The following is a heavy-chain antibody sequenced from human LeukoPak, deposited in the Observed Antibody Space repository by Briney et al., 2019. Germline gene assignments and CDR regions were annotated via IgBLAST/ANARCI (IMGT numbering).Heavy chain of an antibody. V-gene: IGHV4-39*01. D-gene: IGHD3-3*01. Sequence: ESLKISCAASGFTFSSYEMNWVRQPTGKGLEWIGSIYYSGSTYYNPSLKSRVTISVDTSKNQFSLSLSSVTAADTAVYYCARGSVLRHFNYWGQGTLFTVSS. CDR2: IYYSGST. CDR1: GFTFSSYE. J-gene: IGHJ4*02. CDR3: ARGSVLRHFNY.